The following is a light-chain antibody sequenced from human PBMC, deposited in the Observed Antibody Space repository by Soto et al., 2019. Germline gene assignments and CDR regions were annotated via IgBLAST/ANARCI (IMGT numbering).Light chain of an antibody. CDR1: QDISYY. V-gene: IGKV1-27*01. CDR2: GAS. Sequence: DIQMTQSPSSLSASVGDRVTITCRANQDISYYLAWYQQKQGKVPKLLIYGASTLQSGVPSRFSGSGSGTEFTLTISSLQPEDIATYYCQKYHSAPRTFGQGTKVEIK. CDR3: QKYHSAPRT. J-gene: IGKJ1*01.